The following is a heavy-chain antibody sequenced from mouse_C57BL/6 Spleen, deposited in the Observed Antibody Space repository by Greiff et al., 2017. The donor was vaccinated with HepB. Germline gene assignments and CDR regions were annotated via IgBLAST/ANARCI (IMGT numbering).Heavy chain of an antibody. CDR1: GYTFTSYW. D-gene: IGHD1-1*01. V-gene: IGHV1-59*01. CDR2: IDPSDSYT. J-gene: IGHJ2*01. CDR3: ARSTVVAYYFDY. Sequence: QVQLQQPGAELVRPGTSVKLSCKASGYTFTSYWMHWVKQRPGQGLEWIGVIDPSDSYTNYNQKFKGKATLTVDTSSSTAYMQLSSLTSEDSAVYYCARSTVVAYYFDYWGQGTTLTVSS.